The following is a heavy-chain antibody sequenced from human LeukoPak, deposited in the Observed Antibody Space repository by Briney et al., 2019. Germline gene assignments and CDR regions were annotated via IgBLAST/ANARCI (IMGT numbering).Heavy chain of an antibody. V-gene: IGHV4-61*02. J-gene: IGHJ4*02. CDR3: ARGGGDWGFHQSDY. Sequence: SQTLSLTCTVSGGSFSSGSYYWSWIRQPAGMGLECIGRIYTSGSTNYNPSLKSRVTISVDTSKNQFSLKLSSVTAADTAVYYCARGGGDWGFHQSDYWGQGTLVTVSS. D-gene: IGHD2-21*01. CDR1: GGSFSSGSYY. CDR2: IYTSGST.